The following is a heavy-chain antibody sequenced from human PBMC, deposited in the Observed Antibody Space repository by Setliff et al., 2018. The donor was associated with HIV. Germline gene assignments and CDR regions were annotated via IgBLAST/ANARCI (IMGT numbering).Heavy chain of an antibody. Sequence: SETLFLTCAVYGRSFSGYYWNWIRQSPGKGLEWIGEINHSGGTNYNPSLKSRVTMSIDTSKNQFSLNVSSVTAADTAVYYCARGWGHDGFDFWGQGTMVTVSS. CDR3: ARGWGHDGFDF. CDR2: INHSGGT. CDR1: GRSFSGYY. J-gene: IGHJ3*01. D-gene: IGHD7-27*01. V-gene: IGHV4-34*01.